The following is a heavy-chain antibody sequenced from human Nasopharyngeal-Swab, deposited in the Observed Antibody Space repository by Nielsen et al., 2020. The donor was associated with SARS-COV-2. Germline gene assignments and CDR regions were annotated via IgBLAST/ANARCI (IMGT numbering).Heavy chain of an antibody. D-gene: IGHD3-22*01. Sequence: GSLRLSCTVSGGSISSYYWSWIRQPPGKGLEWIGYIYYSGSTNYNPSLKSRVTISVDTSKNQFSLKLSSVTAADTAVYYCARLYYDSSGYYYGRWGQGTLVTVFS. J-gene: IGHJ4*02. CDR3: ARLYYDSSGYYYGR. V-gene: IGHV4-59*08. CDR1: GGSISSYY. CDR2: IYYSGST.